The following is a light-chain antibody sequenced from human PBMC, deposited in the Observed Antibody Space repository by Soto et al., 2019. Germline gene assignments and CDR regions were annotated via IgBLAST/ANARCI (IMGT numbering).Light chain of an antibody. CDR2: TAS. Sequence: IQLTQSPSSLSASVGDRVTITCRASQGISSHLAWYQQKPGKAPKLLIYTASTLQTGVPSRFSGGGSGTDFTLSLSSLQPEDSATYYCQQVNSFPSTVGQGTRLEI. CDR1: QGISSH. CDR3: QQVNSFPST. V-gene: IGKV1-9*01. J-gene: IGKJ5*01.